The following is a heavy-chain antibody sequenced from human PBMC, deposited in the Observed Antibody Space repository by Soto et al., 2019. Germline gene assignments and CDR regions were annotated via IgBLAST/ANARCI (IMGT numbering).Heavy chain of an antibody. Sequence: PGGSLRLSRAVSRFSVSSLEMDWVRQAPGKGLEWVSYISSSGGTIYYAPSVKGRFTISRDNAKNSLFLQMSSLKASDTAMYYCARHDGPPAAFDIWGQGTMVTVSS. CDR3: ARHDGPPAAFDI. CDR1: RFSVSSLE. CDR2: ISSSGGTI. J-gene: IGHJ3*02. V-gene: IGHV3-48*03.